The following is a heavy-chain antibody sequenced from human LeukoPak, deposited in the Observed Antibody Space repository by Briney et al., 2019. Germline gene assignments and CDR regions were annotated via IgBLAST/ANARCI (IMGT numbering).Heavy chain of an antibody. V-gene: IGHV4-59*08. D-gene: IGHD2-8*02. CDR1: GGSISSYY. CDR2: ISDIGSI. CDR3: AGHHPRNTVDF. J-gene: IGHJ4*02. Sequence: SETLSLTCTASGGSISSYYWSRIRQPPGKGLEWIAYISDIGSINYNPSLKSRVTISLDTSKNQFSLKLSSVTAADTAVYYCAGHHPRNTVDFWGQGTLVTVSS.